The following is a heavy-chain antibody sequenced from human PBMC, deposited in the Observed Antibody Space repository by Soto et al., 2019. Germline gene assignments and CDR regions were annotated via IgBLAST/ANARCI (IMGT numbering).Heavy chain of an antibody. D-gene: IGHD3-3*01. CDR3: ARGTPFGVVIIQYWFDP. V-gene: IGHV1-69*13. CDR1: GGTFSSYA. J-gene: IGHJ5*02. CDR2: IIPIFGTA. Sequence: GASVKVSCKASGGTFSSYAISWVRQAPGQGLEWMGGIIPIFGTANYAQKFQGRVTITADESTSTAYMELSSLRSEDTAVYYCARGTPFGVVIIQYWFDPWGQGTLVTVSS.